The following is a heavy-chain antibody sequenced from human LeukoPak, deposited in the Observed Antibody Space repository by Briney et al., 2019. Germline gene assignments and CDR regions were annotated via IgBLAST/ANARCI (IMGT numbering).Heavy chain of an antibody. CDR2: IYTRGTT. Sequence: SETLSLTCTVSGGSISSGSYYWSWVRQPAGKGLEWIGHIYTRGTTNYNPSLKSRVTISVDTSKNQFSLKLSSVTAADTAVYYCARDRGDGYDYFWDYWGQGTLVTVSS. D-gene: IGHD5-12*01. CDR3: ARDRGDGYDYFWDY. CDR1: GGSISSGSYY. V-gene: IGHV4-61*09. J-gene: IGHJ4*02.